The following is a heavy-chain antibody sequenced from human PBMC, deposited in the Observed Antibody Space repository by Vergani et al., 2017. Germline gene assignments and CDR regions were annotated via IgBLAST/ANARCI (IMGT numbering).Heavy chain of an antibody. Sequence: QVQLQQWGAGLLKPSETLSLTCAVYGGSFSVYYWSWIRQPPGKGLEWIGEINHSGSTNYNPSLKSRVTISVDTSKNQFSLKLSSVTAADTAVYYCARGRPRGLIVVVVAARSSFDYWGQGTLVTVSS. CDR2: INHSGST. CDR3: ARGRPRGLIVVVVAARSSFDY. D-gene: IGHD2-15*01. V-gene: IGHV4-34*01. CDR1: GGSFSVYY. J-gene: IGHJ4*02.